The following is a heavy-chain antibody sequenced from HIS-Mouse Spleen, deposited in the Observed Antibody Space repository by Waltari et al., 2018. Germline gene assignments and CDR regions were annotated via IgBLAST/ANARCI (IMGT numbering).Heavy chain of an antibody. CDR3: AREIPYSSSWYDWYFDL. J-gene: IGHJ2*01. Sequence: QLQLQESGPGLVKPSETLSLTCTVSGGSISSSSYYWGWIRPPPGKGMEWLGGIYYRWGTYSDRSVKSRVTIPVDTSKNQFSRKLSSVTAADTAVYYCAREIPYSSSWYDWYFDLWGRGTLVTVSS. CDR1: GGSISSSSYY. V-gene: IGHV4-39*07. CDR2: IYYRWGT. D-gene: IGHD6-13*01.